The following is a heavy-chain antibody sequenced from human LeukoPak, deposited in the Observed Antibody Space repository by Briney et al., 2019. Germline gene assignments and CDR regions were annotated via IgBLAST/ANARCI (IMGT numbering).Heavy chain of an antibody. D-gene: IGHD4-17*01. CDR1: GFTFSSYA. V-gene: IGHV3-30*18. CDR2: ISNDESQK. J-gene: IGHJ4*02. CDR3: AKEVVYGDYGPHYFDY. Sequence: SGGSLRLSCAASGFTFSSYAMSWVRQAPGKGLEWVTLISNDESQKYYVGSVKGRFTISRDNSKNTLYLQMNSLRAEDTAVYYCAKEVVYGDYGPHYFDYWGQGTLVTVSS.